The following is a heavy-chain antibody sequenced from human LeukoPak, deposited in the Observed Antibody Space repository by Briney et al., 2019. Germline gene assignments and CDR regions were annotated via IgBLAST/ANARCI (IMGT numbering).Heavy chain of an antibody. CDR1: GFTFSSYA. Sequence: GGSLRLSCAASGFTFSSYAMSWVRQAPGKGLEWVSAISGSGGSTYYADSVKGRFTMSRDNSKNTLYLQMNSLRAEDTAVYYCAKDWPDYYDSSGYFSSYWYFDLWGRGTLVTVSS. D-gene: IGHD3-22*01. CDR3: AKDWPDYYDSSGYFSSYWYFDL. V-gene: IGHV3-23*01. CDR2: ISGSGGST. J-gene: IGHJ2*01.